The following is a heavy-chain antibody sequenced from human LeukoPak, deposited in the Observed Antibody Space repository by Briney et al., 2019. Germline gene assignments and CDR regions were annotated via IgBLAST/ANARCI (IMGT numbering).Heavy chain of an antibody. J-gene: IGHJ5*02. Sequence: GESLKISCKGSGYSFTNYWIGWVRQMPGKGLEWMGIIYPGDSDTRYSPSFQGQVTISADKSISTAYLQWSSLKASDTAMYYCARLETSFGSGYFGWFDPWGQGTLVTVSS. D-gene: IGHD3-22*01. CDR2: IYPGDSDT. CDR1: GYSFTNYW. CDR3: ARLETSFGSGYFGWFDP. V-gene: IGHV5-51*01.